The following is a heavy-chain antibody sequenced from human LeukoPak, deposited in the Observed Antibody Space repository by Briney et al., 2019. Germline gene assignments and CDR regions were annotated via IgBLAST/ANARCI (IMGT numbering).Heavy chain of an antibody. CDR3: AREDSGSYLKV. D-gene: IGHD1-26*01. V-gene: IGHV3-48*01. CDR1: GFTVSSNY. CDR2: IRSTTSTT. J-gene: IGHJ4*02. Sequence: GGSLRLSCAASGFTVSSNYMSWVRQAPGKGLEWVSYIRSTTSTTYYADSVKGRFTISRDNAKNSLYLQMNSLRAEDTAVYYCAREDSGSYLKVWGQGTLVTVSS.